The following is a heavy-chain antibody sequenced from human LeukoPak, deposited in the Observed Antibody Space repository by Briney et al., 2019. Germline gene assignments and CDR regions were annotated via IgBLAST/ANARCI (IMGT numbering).Heavy chain of an antibody. D-gene: IGHD5-18*01. J-gene: IGHJ2*01. CDR1: GGSISSYY. CDR3: ARGGQLWLPGWYFDL. V-gene: IGHV4-59*01. CDR2: IYYSGST. Sequence: SETLSLTCTVSGGSISSYYWSWIRQPPGKGQEWIGYIYYSGSTNYNPSLKSRVTISVDTSKNQFSLKLSSVTAADTAVYYCARGGQLWLPGWYFDLWGRGTLVTVSS.